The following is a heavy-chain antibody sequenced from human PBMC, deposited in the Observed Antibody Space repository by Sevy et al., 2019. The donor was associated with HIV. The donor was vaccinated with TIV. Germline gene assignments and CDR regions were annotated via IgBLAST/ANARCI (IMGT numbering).Heavy chain of an antibody. D-gene: IGHD2-21*02. CDR1: GFTFTNYD. CDR2: ISHDERYK. Sequence: GGSLRLSCAASGFTFTNYDMHWVRQAPGRGLDWVAVISHDERYKNYAESVKVRFTISRDNLKNTLFLQMDSLLPEDTAVYFCSRLVSCGGDCYYLDSWGQGALVTVSS. J-gene: IGHJ4*02. CDR3: SRLVSCGGDCYYLDS. V-gene: IGHV3-30*04.